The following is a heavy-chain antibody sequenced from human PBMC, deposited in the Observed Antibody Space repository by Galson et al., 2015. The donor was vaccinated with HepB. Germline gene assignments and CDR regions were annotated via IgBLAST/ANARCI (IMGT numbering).Heavy chain of an antibody. V-gene: IGHV3-30*02. CDR3: AKSGSDSSGPWVYFDY. CDR2: IRYDGSNK. CDR1: GFTFSSYG. J-gene: IGHJ4*02. D-gene: IGHD3-22*01. Sequence: SLRLSCAASGFTFSSYGMHWVRQAPGKGLEWVAFIRYDGSNKYYADSVKGQFTISRDNSKSTLYLQMNSLRAEDTAVYYCAKSGSDSSGPWVYFDYWGQGTLVTVSS.